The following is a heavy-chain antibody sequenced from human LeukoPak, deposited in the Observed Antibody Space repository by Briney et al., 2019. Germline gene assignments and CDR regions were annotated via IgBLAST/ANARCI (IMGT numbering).Heavy chain of an antibody. CDR2: IYPGDSDT. J-gene: IGHJ3*02. CDR1: GYSFASYW. D-gene: IGHD3-10*01. CDR3: AKTLPQYYYGSGSYDAFDI. V-gene: IGHV5-51*01. Sequence: GESLKISCKGSGYSFASYWIGWVRQMPGKGLEWMGIIYPGDSDTRYSPSFQGQVTISADKSISTAYLQWCSLKASDTAMYYCAKTLPQYYYGSGSYDAFDIWGQGTMVTVSS.